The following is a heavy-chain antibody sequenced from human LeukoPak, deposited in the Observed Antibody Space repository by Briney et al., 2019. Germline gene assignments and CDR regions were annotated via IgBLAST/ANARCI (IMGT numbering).Heavy chain of an antibody. CDR2: INPNSGGT. CDR1: GYTFTGYY. D-gene: IGHD6-13*01. J-gene: IGHJ4*02. Sequence: ASVKVSCKASGYTFTGYYMDWVRQAPGQGLEWMGWINPNSGGTNYAQKFQGRVTMTRDTSISTAYMELSRLRSDDTAVYYCARDVGAAAAGNYVDYWGQGTLVTVSS. CDR3: ARDVGAAAAGNYVDY. V-gene: IGHV1-2*02.